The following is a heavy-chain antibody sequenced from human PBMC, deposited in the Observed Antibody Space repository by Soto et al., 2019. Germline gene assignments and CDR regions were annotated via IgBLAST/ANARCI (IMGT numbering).Heavy chain of an antibody. CDR1: GYSFTNYW. V-gene: IGHV5-51*01. J-gene: IGHJ4*02. CDR2: IYPGDSDT. Sequence: GESLKISCNGSGYSFTNYWIAWVRQMPGKGLEWMGIIYPGDSDTKYSPSLQGQVTISADKSISTAYLQWSSLRASDAAMYYCARPSTPYSSSSGLDYWGQGTLVTVSS. D-gene: IGHD6-6*01. CDR3: ARPSTPYSSSSGLDY.